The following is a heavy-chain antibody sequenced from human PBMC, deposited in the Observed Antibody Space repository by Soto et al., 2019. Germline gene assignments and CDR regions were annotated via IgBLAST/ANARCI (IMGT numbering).Heavy chain of an antibody. Sequence: QVQLQESGPGLVKPSQTLSLTCTVSGGSISSGSYYWSWIRQLPGKGLEWIGYTYYSGSTYYNPSLKSRVTTSVDTSKNQFSLTLISVTAADTAVYYCATRADYYYGSGSLGGMDVWGQGPTVTVSS. V-gene: IGHV4-31*03. CDR3: ATRADYYYGSGSLGGMDV. CDR1: GGSISSGSYY. D-gene: IGHD3-10*01. J-gene: IGHJ6*02. CDR2: TYYSGST.